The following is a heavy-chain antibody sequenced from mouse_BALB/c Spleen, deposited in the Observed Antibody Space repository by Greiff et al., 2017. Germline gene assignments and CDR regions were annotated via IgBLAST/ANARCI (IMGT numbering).Heavy chain of an antibody. CDR2: ILPGSGST. Sequence: VNVVESGAELMKPGASVKISCKATGYTFSSYWIEWVKQRPGHGLEWIGEILPGSGSTNYNEKFKGKATFTADTSSNTAYMQLSSLTSEDSAVYYCANYYGYYWGQGTTLTVSS. D-gene: IGHD1-2*01. J-gene: IGHJ2*01. CDR3: ANYYGYY. CDR1: GYTFSSYW. V-gene: IGHV1-9*01.